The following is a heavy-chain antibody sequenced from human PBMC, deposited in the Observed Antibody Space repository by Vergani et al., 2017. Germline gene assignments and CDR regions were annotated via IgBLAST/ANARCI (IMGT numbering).Heavy chain of an antibody. CDR2: IKQDGSEK. V-gene: IGHV3-7*01. D-gene: IGHD3-9*01. J-gene: IGHJ4*02. Sequence: EVQLVESGGGLVQPGGSLRLSCAASGFTFSSYWMSWVRQAPGKGLEWVANIKQDGSEKYYVDSVKGRFTISRDNAKNSLYLQMNSLRAEDTAVYYCASTYYDILTGYPSPYWGQGTLVTVSS. CDR1: GFTFSSYW. CDR3: ASTYYDILTGYPSPY.